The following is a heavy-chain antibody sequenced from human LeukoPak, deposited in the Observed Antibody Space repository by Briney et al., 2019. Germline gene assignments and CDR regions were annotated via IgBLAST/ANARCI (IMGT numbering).Heavy chain of an antibody. Sequence: GGSLRLSCSVSGFTFSSHAMHWVRQAPGKGLECVAYISYDGSFQYHADSVKGRFTISRDNSKDILYLQMNSLRAEDTAVYYCAREGGTYYDFWSGYSLAGYFDYWGQGTLVTVSS. CDR3: AREGGTYYDFWSGYSLAGYFDY. D-gene: IGHD3-3*01. CDR1: GFTFSSHA. CDR2: ISYDGSFQ. V-gene: IGHV3-30-3*01. J-gene: IGHJ4*02.